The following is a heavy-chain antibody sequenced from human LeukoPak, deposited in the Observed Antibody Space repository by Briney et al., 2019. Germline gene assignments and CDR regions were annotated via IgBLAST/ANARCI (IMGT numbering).Heavy chain of an antibody. J-gene: IGHJ5*01. CDR3: VRVGASGWFAY. D-gene: IGHD6-19*01. Sequence: GGSLRLSCAASGFTFSSYAIHWVRRAPGKGLEYVSGISYDGTGTYYANSVKGRFTISRDNSRNTLYLQMGSLRAEDMAVYYCVRVGASGWFAYWGQGTLVTVSS. CDR1: GFTFSSYA. CDR2: ISYDGTGT. V-gene: IGHV3-64*01.